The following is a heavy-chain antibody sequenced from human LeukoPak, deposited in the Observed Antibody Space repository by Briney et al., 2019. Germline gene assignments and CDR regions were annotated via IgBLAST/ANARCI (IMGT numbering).Heavy chain of an antibody. Sequence: GGSLRLSCEASGFTFSGSAMHWVRQASGKGLEWVGRIRSKANSYATAYAASVKGRFTISRDDSKNTAYLQMNSLKTEDTAVYYCTRHQEGYHLFPIAAAELDPWGQGTLVTVSS. CDR1: GFTFSGSA. V-gene: IGHV3-73*01. D-gene: IGHD6-13*01. J-gene: IGHJ5*02. CDR3: TRHQEGYHLFPIAAAELDP. CDR2: IRSKANSYAT.